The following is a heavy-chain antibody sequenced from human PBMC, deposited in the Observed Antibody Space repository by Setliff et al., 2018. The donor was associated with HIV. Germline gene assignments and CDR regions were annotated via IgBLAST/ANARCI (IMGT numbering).Heavy chain of an antibody. D-gene: IGHD2-8*01. Sequence: SETLSLTCNVYGASISNSNSYWGWIRQPPGKGLEWIGSMHNSGSTYYNPSVKSRVTISVDTSKNQFSLKLSSVTAADTAVYYCARDLMAPDRYFDYWGQGTLVTVSS. V-gene: IGHV4-39*07. J-gene: IGHJ4*02. CDR1: GASISNSNSY. CDR3: ARDLMAPDRYFDY. CDR2: MHNSGST.